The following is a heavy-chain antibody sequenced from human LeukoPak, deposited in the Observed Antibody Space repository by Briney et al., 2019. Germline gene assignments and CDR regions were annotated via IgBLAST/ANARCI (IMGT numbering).Heavy chain of an antibody. CDR2: IRYDVSNK. V-gene: IGHV3-30*02. CDR1: GFTFSSYG. J-gene: IGHJ4*02. CDR3: ARDPYYYGSGTYPRFDY. Sequence: PGGSLRLSCAASGFTFSSYGMHWVRQAPGKGLEWVAFIRYDVSNKYYADSVKGRFTIPRDNSKNTLYLQMISLRAEDTAVYYCARDPYYYGSGTYPRFDYWGQGTLVTVSS. D-gene: IGHD3-10*01.